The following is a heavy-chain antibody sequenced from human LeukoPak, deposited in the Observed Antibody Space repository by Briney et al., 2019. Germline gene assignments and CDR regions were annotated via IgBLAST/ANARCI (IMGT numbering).Heavy chain of an antibody. CDR1: GFTFSSYS. CDR2: ISSGSSYI. CDR3: ARVVDHDYGDYYLDY. J-gene: IGHJ4*02. V-gene: IGHV3-21*04. D-gene: IGHD4-17*01. Sequence: GGSLRLSCAASGFTFSSYSMNWVRQAPGKGLEWVSSISSGSSYIYYADSVKGRLTISRDNSKNTLYLQMNSLRAEDTAVYYCARVVDHDYGDYYLDYWGQGTLVTVSS.